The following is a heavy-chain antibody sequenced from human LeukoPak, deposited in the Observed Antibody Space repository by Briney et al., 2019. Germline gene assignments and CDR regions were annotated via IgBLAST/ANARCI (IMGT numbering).Heavy chain of an antibody. J-gene: IGHJ4*02. Sequence: PSETLSLTCAVSGGSISSSSYYWGWIRQPPGKGLEWIGSIYYSGSTYYNPSLKSRVTISVDTSKNQFSLKLSSVTAADTAVYYCARDSSGQPYFDYWGQGTLVTVSS. CDR2: IYYSGST. V-gene: IGHV4-39*07. D-gene: IGHD6-19*01. CDR1: GGSISSSSYY. CDR3: ARDSSGQPYFDY.